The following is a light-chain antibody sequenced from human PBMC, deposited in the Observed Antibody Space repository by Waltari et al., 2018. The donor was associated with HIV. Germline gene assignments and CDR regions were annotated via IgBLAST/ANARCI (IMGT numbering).Light chain of an antibody. J-gene: IGKJ1*01. Sequence: DIQMTQSPSSLSASVGHRDTITCRASQSISSYLNWYQQKPGKAPELLIYAASSLQSGVPSRFSGSGSGTDFTLTISSLQPEDFATYYCQQSYSTLWTFGQGTKVEIK. CDR3: QQSYSTLWT. V-gene: IGKV1-39*01. CDR2: AAS. CDR1: QSISSY.